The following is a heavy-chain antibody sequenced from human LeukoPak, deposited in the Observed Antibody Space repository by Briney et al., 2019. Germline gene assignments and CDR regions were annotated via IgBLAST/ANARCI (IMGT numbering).Heavy chain of an antibody. CDR3: ARGPYFDWPYDAFDI. V-gene: IGHV1-18*01. Sequence: ASVKVSCKASGYTFTSYGISWVRQAPGQGLEWMGWISAYNGNTNYAQKLQGRVTMTTDTSTSTAYMELRSLRSDDTAVYYCARGPYFDWPYDAFDIWGQGTMVTVSS. J-gene: IGHJ3*02. CDR1: GYTFTSYG. D-gene: IGHD3-9*01. CDR2: ISAYNGNT.